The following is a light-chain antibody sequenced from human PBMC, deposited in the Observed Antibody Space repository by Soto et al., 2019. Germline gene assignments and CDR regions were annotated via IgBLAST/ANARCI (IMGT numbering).Light chain of an antibody. CDR2: SAS. V-gene: IGKV3-15*01. CDR1: QSVSSSY. CDR3: QQYDYWWT. Sequence: EIVLTQSPGTLSLSPGERATLSCRASQSVSSSYLAWYQQKPGQAPRLLIYSASARATGVPARFSGSGSGTEFTLTISSLQSEDFGVFYCQQYDYWWTFGQGTKVDIK. J-gene: IGKJ1*01.